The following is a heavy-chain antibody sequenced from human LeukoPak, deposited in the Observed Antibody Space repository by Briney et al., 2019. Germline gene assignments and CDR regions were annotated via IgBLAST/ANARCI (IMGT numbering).Heavy chain of an antibody. V-gene: IGHV3-23*01. CDR3: AKTSGSYFAGFDC. Sequence: GGSLRLSCTASGFTFSNYAMTWVRQAPGKGLEWVSGISGNGGSTYYADPVKGRFTISRDYSKSSLHLQMNSLRAEDTAVYYCAKTSGSYFAGFDCWGQGTLVTVSS. CDR2: ISGNGGST. J-gene: IGHJ4*02. D-gene: IGHD3-22*01. CDR1: GFTFSNYA.